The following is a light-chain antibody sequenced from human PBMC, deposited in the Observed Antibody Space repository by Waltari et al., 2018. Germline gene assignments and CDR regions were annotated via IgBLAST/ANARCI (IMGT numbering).Light chain of an antibody. CDR2: EAS. Sequence: QSALTQPPSASESPGQSVTISCTGTSSAVGDYDFVSWYQQHPGKAPKIMIYEASKRPSGVPDRFSGSKSGSTASLTVSGLQAEDEATYYCSSYAGSNTWVFGGGTKLTVL. CDR1: SSAVGDYDF. V-gene: IGLV2-8*01. J-gene: IGLJ3*02. CDR3: SSYAGSNTWV.